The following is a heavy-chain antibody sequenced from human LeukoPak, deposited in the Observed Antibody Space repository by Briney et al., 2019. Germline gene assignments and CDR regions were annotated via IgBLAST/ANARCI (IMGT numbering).Heavy chain of an antibody. CDR3: ATVLGSSWSEVWFDP. CDR2: ISAYNGNT. Sequence: ASVKVSCKASGYTFTSYGISWVRQAPGQGLEWMGWISAYNGNTNYAQKLQGRVTMTTDTSTSTAYMELRSLRSDDTAVYYCATVLGSSWSEVWFDPWGQGTLVTVSS. J-gene: IGHJ5*02. V-gene: IGHV1-18*01. CDR1: GYTFTSYG. D-gene: IGHD6-13*01.